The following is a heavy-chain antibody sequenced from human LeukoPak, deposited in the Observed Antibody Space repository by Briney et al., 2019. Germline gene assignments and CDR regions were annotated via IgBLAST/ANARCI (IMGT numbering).Heavy chain of an antibody. CDR3: TRGSSSQYFQH. Sequence: ASVKVSCKASNYTFANYPISWVRQAHGQGLEWMGWISAYSGNTNYAQKVQGRVTMTTDTSTNTAYMELASLRPDDTAIYYCTRGSSSQYFQHWGQGTLVTVSS. CDR2: ISAYSGNT. D-gene: IGHD6-6*01. V-gene: IGHV1-18*01. CDR1: NYTFANYP. J-gene: IGHJ1*01.